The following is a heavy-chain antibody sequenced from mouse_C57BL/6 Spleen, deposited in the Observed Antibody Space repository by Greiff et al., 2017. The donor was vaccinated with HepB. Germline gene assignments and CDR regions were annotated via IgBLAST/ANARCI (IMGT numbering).Heavy chain of an antibody. CDR2: INPNNGGT. J-gene: IGHJ4*01. Sequence: VQLQQSGPELVKPGASVKISCKASGYTFTDYYMNWVKQSHGKSLEWIGDINPNNGGTSYNQKFKGKATLTVYKSSSTAYMELRSLTSEDSAVYYCARKGYYSNYGMDYWGQGTSVTVSS. CDR3: ARKGYYSNYGMDY. D-gene: IGHD2-5*01. CDR1: GYTFTDYY. V-gene: IGHV1-26*01.